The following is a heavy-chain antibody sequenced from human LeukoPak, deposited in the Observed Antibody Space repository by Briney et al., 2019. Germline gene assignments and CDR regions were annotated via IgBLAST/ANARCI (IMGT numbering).Heavy chain of an antibody. V-gene: IGHV3-30*04. CDR1: GFTFSSYA. CDR2: ISYDGSNK. Sequence: GGSLRLSCAASGFTFSSYAMHWVRQAPGKGLEWVAVISYDGSNKYYADSVKGRFTISRDNSKNTLYLQMNSLRAEDTAVYYCATIVIVGVLPAAFDIWGQGTMVTVSS. D-gene: IGHD1-26*01. J-gene: IGHJ3*02. CDR3: ATIVIVGVLPAAFDI.